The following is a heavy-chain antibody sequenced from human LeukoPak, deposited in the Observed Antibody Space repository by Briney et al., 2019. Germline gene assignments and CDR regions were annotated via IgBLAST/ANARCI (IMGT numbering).Heavy chain of an antibody. V-gene: IGHV1-18*01. CDR3: ARTGSGSSSIEAFDY. CDR2: ISPYNGNT. CDR1: GYNFISYG. Sequence: ASVKVSCKASGYNFISYGITWVRQAPGQGLEWMGWISPYNGNTNYAQKLQGRVTMTTDTSTSTAYMELRSLRSDDTAVYYCARTGSGSSSIEAFDYWGQGTLVTVPS. D-gene: IGHD3-10*01. J-gene: IGHJ4*02.